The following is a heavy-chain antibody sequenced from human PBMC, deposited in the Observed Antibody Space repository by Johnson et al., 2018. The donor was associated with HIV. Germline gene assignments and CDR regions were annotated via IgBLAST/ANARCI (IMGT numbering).Heavy chain of an antibody. J-gene: IGHJ3*02. V-gene: IGHV3-30*04. Sequence: QVQLVESGGGVVQPGRSLRLSCAASGFTFSSYAMHWVRQAPAKGLEWVAVISYDGSNKYYADSVKGRFTISRDNSKNTLYLQMNSLRAEDTAVYYCAKVSSWYFLRAFDIWGQGTMVTVSS. CDR1: GFTFSSYA. CDR3: AKVSSWYFLRAFDI. CDR2: ISYDGSNK. D-gene: IGHD6-13*01.